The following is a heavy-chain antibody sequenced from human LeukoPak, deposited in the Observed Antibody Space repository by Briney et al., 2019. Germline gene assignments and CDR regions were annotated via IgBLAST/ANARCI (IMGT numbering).Heavy chain of an antibody. D-gene: IGHD5-24*01. V-gene: IGHV4-4*02. CDR1: GGSISSTKW. CDR3: ARESRTVQMATSMHGHWFDP. Sequence: SETLSLTCAVSGGSISSTKWWSWVRQPPRKGLEWIGEVFHSGSTKYNPSLKNRVTISVDKSKNQFSLKLTSLTAADTAVYYCARESRTVQMATSMHGHWFDPWGQGTLVTVSS. CDR2: VFHSGST. J-gene: IGHJ5*02.